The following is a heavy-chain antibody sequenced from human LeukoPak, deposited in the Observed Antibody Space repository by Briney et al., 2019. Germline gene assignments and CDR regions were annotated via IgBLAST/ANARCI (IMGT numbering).Heavy chain of an antibody. CDR1: GGTFSSYA. CDR3: AGYLTRSIAAADPPDY. Sequence: GASVKVSCKASGGTFSSYAISWVRQAPGQGLEWMGGVIPIFGTANYAQKFQGRVTITADESTSTAYMELGSLRSEDTAVYYCAGYLTRSIAAADPPDYWGQGTLVTVSS. V-gene: IGHV1-69*13. J-gene: IGHJ4*02. CDR2: VIPIFGTA. D-gene: IGHD6-13*01.